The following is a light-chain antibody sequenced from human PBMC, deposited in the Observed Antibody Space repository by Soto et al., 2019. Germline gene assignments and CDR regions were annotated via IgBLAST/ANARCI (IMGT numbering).Light chain of an antibody. CDR1: QSVSSSY. Sequence: EIVLTQSPGTLSLSPGERATLSCRASQSVSSSYLAWYQQKPGQAPRLLIYGASSRATGIPDRFSGSGSGTYFTLTISRLEPDDFAVYYWQQYGSPRTFGQGTKVEIK. V-gene: IGKV3-20*01. CDR3: QQYGSPRT. CDR2: GAS. J-gene: IGKJ1*01.